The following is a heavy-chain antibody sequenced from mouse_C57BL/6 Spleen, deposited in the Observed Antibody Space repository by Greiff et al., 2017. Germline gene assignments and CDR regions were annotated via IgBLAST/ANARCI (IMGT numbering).Heavy chain of an antibody. V-gene: IGHV1-54*01. CDR2: INPGSGGT. CDR3: ARERDYRFDY. J-gene: IGHJ2*01. Sequence: VQLVESGAELVRPGTSVKVSCKASGYAFTNYLIEWVKQRPGQGLEWIGVINPGSGGTNYNEKFKGKATLTADKSSSTAYMQLSSLTSEDSAVYFCARERDYRFDYWGQGTTLTVSS. D-gene: IGHD2-4*01. CDR1: GYAFTNYL.